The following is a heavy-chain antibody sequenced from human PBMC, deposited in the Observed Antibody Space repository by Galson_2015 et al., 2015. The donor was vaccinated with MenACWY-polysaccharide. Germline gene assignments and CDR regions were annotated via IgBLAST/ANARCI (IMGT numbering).Heavy chain of an antibody. Sequence: SLRLSCAASGFSFGSSAMTWVRQAPGTGLEWVSLISSSGGSTYYAESVTGRFTISRDNFKNTLFLHMSSLRTEDTALYFCVKARGAERYYYSLDVWGHGTTVTVSS. CDR1: GFSFGSSA. V-gene: IGHV3-23*01. CDR2: ISSSGGST. CDR3: VKARGAERYYYSLDV. J-gene: IGHJ6*02. D-gene: IGHD2-21*01.